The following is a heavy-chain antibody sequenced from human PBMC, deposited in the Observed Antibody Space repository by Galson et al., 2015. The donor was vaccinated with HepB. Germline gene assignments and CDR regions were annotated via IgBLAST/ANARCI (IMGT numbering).Heavy chain of an antibody. CDR3: ARWVGATQAFDI. V-gene: IGHV1-2*06. J-gene: IGHJ3*02. CDR1: GYTFTGYY. Sequence: SVKVSCKASGYTFTGYYMHWVRQAPGRGLEWMGRINPNSGGTNYAQKFQGRVTMTRDTSISTAYMELSRLRSDDTAVYYCARWVGATQAFDIWGQGTMVTVSS. D-gene: IGHD1-26*01. CDR2: INPNSGGT.